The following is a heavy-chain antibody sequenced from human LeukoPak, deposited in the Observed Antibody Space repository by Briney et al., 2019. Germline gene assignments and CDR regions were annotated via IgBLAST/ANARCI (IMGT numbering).Heavy chain of an antibody. V-gene: IGHV3-23*01. Sequence: GGSLRLSCAASGFTFSSYAMSWVRQAPGKGLEWVSGISGSGGSTYYADSVKGRFTISRDNSKNTQFLQMNSLRAEDTAVYYCAKDFEYSGYSSSNFDYWGQGTLVTVSS. D-gene: IGHD6-13*01. CDR3: AKDFEYSGYSSSNFDY. CDR2: ISGSGGST. CDR1: GFTFSSYA. J-gene: IGHJ4*02.